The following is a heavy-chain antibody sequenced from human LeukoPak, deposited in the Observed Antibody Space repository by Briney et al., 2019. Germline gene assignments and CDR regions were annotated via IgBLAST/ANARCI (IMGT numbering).Heavy chain of an antibody. CDR2: ISSSSSNT. V-gene: IGHV3-11*05. J-gene: IGHJ3*02. D-gene: IGHD3-10*01. CDR1: GFTFTDHY. CDR3: AREGVRGSQALDAFDI. Sequence: VGSPRVSCAASGFTFTDHYMSWIRQAPGRGLEWVSCISSSSSNTDYADSVKGRFTISRDNAKNLLFLQMNSLRAEDTAVYFCAREGVRGSQALDAFDIWGQGTLVTVSS.